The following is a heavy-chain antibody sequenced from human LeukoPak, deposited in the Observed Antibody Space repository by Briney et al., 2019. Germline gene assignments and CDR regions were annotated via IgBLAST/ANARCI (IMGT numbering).Heavy chain of an antibody. J-gene: IGHJ4*02. Sequence: SETLSLTCSVSGASISSHFCTWIRQAPGKGLEFIGYVYYTGSTYYNPSLKSRLTMSVDTSKNQFSLTLNSMTAADTALYYCATSTMTTGPYPPPKYLYWGPGTLVTVSS. V-gene: IGHV4-59*11. D-gene: IGHD1-1*01. CDR1: GASISSHF. CDR3: ATSTMTTGPYPPPKYLY. CDR2: VYYTGST.